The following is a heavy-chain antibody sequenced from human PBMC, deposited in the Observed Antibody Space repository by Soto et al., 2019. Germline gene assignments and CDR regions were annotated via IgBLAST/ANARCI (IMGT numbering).Heavy chain of an antibody. CDR1: GYTFVSYG. CDR3: ARDRAYFYDSSTAFGDI. V-gene: IGHV1-18*04. J-gene: IGHJ4*02. Sequence: QVQLVQSGSDVKRAGASVRVSCKASGYTFVSYGLSWVRQAPGQGLEWMGWISAYNGNTGYAEQFQDRVTLTPDTSPSTAYLELRSLRFDDTAIYYCARDRAYFYDSSTAFGDIWGPGTLVTVST. D-gene: IGHD3-10*01. CDR2: ISAYNGNT.